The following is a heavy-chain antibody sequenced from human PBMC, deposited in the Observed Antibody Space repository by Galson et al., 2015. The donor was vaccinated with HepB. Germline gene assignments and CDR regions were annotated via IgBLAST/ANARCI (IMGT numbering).Heavy chain of an antibody. CDR3: ARDQNFFYYYGMDV. Sequence: SLRLSCAASGFTFSSYSTNWVRQAPGRGLEWVSYISISSSTIYYADSVKGRFTISRDNAKNSLYLQMNSLRDEDTAVYFCARDQNFFYYYGMDVWGQGTTVTVSS. V-gene: IGHV3-48*02. CDR1: GFTFSSYS. J-gene: IGHJ6*02. CDR2: ISISSSTI.